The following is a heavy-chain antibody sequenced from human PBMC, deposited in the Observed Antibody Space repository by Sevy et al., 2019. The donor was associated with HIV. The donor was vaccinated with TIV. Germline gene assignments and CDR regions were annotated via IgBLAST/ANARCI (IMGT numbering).Heavy chain of an antibody. CDR1: SGSFSGYY. CDR3: ARHCSSISCSHAFDI. D-gene: IGHD2-2*01. CDR2: INHSGSA. V-gene: IGHV4-34*01. Sequence: SETLSLTCAVYSGSFSGYYWSWIRQPPGKGLEWIGEINHSGSANYNPSLKSRVTISVDTSKTQFSLKLSSVTAADTAVYYCARHCSSISCSHAFDIWGLGTMVTVSS. J-gene: IGHJ3*02.